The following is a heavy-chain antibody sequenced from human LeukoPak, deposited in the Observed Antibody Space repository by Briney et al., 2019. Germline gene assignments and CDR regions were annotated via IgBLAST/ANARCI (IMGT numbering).Heavy chain of an antibody. CDR1: GGSISSGSYY. CDR3: ARGGYYDILTGYYKVEYYFDY. CDR2: VFYSGTT. Sequence: SETLSLTCTVSGGSISSGSYYWGWIRQPPGKGLEWLGTVFYSGTTYYNPSLKSRVTISVDTSKNQFSLKLSSVTAADTAVYYCARGGYYDILTGYYKVEYYFDYWGQGTLVTVSS. D-gene: IGHD3-9*01. V-gene: IGHV4-39*07. J-gene: IGHJ4*02.